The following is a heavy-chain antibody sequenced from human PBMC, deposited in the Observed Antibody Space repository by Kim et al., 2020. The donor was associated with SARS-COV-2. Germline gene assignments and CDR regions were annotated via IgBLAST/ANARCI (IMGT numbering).Heavy chain of an antibody. J-gene: IGHJ4*02. CDR3: ARRAVVRGIYDY. V-gene: IGHV4-59*08. Sequence: SETLSLTCTVSGGSISSYYWSWIRQPPGKGLEWIGYIYYSGSTNYNPSLKSRVTISVDTYKNQFSLKLSSVTAADTAVYYCARRAVVRGIYDYWGQGTLVTVSS. CDR2: IYYSGST. D-gene: IGHD3-10*01. CDR1: GGSISSYY.